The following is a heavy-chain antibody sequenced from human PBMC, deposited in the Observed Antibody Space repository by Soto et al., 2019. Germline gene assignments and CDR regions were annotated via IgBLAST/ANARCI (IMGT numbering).Heavy chain of an antibody. CDR1: GYTFTGYY. V-gene: IGHV1-2*04. D-gene: IGHD3-9*01. Sequence: ASVKVSCKASGYTFTGYYMHWVRQAPGQGLEWMGWINPNSGGTNYAQKFQGWVTMTRDTSISTAYMELSRLRSDDTAVYYCARDSVLLRYFDWPPTYGMDVWGQGTTVTVS. CDR3: ARDSVLLRYFDWPPTYGMDV. CDR2: INPNSGGT. J-gene: IGHJ6*02.